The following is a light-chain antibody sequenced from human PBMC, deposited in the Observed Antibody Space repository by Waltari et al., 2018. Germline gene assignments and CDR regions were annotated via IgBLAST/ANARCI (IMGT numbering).Light chain of an antibody. Sequence: SYELTQPLSVSVALGQTARITCGGNNNESKNVHWYQQKSGQAPVLVIYRDTNRPSGIPERFSGSNSGNTATLTISRAQGGDEADYYCQVWDNSTVVFGGGTKLTVL. V-gene: IGLV3-9*01. J-gene: IGLJ2*01. CDR3: QVWDNSTVV. CDR1: NNESKN. CDR2: RDT.